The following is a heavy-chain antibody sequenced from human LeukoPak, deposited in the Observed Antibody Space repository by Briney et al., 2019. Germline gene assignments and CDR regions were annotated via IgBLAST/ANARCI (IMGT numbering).Heavy chain of an antibody. V-gene: IGHV3-30-3*01. J-gene: IGHJ4*02. CDR3: ARVYVGSTTTCPYGY. Sequence: GGSLRLSCAASGFTFSSYAMHWVRQAPGKGLEWVAVISYDGSNKYYADSVKGRFTISRDNAKNTLYLQMNSLRAEDTAVYYCARVYVGSTTTCPYGYWGQGTLVTVSS. CDR2: ISYDGSNK. D-gene: IGHD3-16*01. CDR1: GFTFSSYA.